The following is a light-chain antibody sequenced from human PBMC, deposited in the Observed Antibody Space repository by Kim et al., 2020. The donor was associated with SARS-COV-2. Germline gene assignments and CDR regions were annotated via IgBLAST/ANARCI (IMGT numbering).Light chain of an antibody. Sequence: AIRITQSPSSLSASTGDRVTITCRASQGISSYLAWYQQKPGKAPKLLIYAASTLQSGVPSRFSGSGSGTDFTLTISCLQSEDFATYYCQQYYSYPEALTFGGGTKVDIK. V-gene: IGKV1-8*01. CDR2: AAS. CDR1: QGISSY. J-gene: IGKJ4*01. CDR3: QQYYSYPEALT.